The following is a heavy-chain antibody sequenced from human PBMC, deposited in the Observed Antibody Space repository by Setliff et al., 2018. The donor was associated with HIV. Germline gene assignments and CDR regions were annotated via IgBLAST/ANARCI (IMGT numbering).Heavy chain of an antibody. Sequence: GGSLRLSCAASGFTFSSYSMNWVRQAPGKGLEWVSSISSGSSYIYYAESVKGRFNISRANAKNSLYLQMISLIAADTAVYYCARAWFGAPVDYWGKGTLVTVSS. CDR3: ARAWFGAPVDY. V-gene: IGHV3-21*01. CDR1: GFTFSSYS. J-gene: IGHJ4*02. D-gene: IGHD3-10*01. CDR2: ISSGSSYI.